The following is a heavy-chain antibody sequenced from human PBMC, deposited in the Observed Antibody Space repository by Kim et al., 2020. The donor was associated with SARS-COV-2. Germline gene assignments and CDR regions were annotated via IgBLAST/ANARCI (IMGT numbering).Heavy chain of an antibody. Sequence: SETLSLTCTVSGGSISSSSYYWGWIRQPPGKGLEWIGSIYYSGSTYYNPSLKSRVTISVDTSKNQFSLKLSSVTAADTAVYHCARDTGYCSSTSCSDAFAIWGQGTMVTVSS. CDR3: ARDTGYCSSTSCSDAFAI. V-gene: IGHV4-39*07. CDR1: GGSISSSSYY. D-gene: IGHD2-2*01. J-gene: IGHJ3*02. CDR2: IYYSGST.